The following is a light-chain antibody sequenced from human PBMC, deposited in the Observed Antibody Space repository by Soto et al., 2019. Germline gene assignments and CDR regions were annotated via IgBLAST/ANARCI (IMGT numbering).Light chain of an antibody. CDR1: QRVSSY. J-gene: IGKJ5*01. CDR2: DAS. Sequence: EIVLTQSPATLSLSPGERATLSCRASQRVSSYLAWYKQKPGQAPRLLIYDASNRATGIPARFSGSGSGTDFTLTISSLEPEDFAVYYCQQRSNWPPSFGQGTRLEIK. V-gene: IGKV3-11*01. CDR3: QQRSNWPPS.